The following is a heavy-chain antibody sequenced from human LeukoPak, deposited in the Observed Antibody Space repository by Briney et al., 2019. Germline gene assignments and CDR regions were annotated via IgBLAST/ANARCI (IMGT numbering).Heavy chain of an antibody. D-gene: IGHD3-3*01. CDR1: GGSIITTNYY. V-gene: IGHV4-61*02. CDR3: ARYDRDFWSGYYFDY. CDR2: IYTSGST. J-gene: IGHJ4*02. Sequence: SGTLSLTCTVSGGSIITTNYYWSWIRQPAGKGLEWIGRIYTSGSTNYNPSLKSRVTISVDTSKNQFSLKLSSVTAADTAVYYCARYDRDFWSGYYFDYWGQGTLVTVSS.